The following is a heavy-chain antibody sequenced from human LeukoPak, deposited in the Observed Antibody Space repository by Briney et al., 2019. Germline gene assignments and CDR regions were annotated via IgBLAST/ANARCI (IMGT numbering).Heavy chain of an antibody. J-gene: IGHJ5*02. Sequence: GGSLRLSCAASGFTFSSYSMNWVRQAPGKGLEWLSSISSSSSYIYYADSVKGRFTISRDNAKNSLYLQMNSLRAEDTAVYYCARGTRDILTGYSPWGQGTLVTVSS. V-gene: IGHV3-21*01. CDR2: ISSSSSYI. CDR1: GFTFSSYS. D-gene: IGHD3-9*01. CDR3: ARGTRDILTGYSP.